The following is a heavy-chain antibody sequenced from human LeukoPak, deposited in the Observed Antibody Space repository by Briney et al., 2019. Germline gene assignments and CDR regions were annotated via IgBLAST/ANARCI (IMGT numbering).Heavy chain of an antibody. CDR2: INWNGGST. D-gene: IGHD3-22*01. Sequence: GGSLTLSCAASGVTFDDYGMSWVRQAPGKGLEWVCGINWNGGSTGYADSVKARFPISRHNAKNTLYLQMNSLRAEDTTLYHCARVIYDSSGGTIDYWGQGTLVTVSS. CDR1: GVTFDDYG. V-gene: IGHV3-20*01. J-gene: IGHJ4*02. CDR3: ARVIYDSSGGTIDY.